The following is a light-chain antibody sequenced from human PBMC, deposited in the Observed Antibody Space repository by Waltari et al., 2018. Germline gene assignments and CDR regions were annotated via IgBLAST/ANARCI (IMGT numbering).Light chain of an antibody. CDR1: SSNIGRDT. Sequence: QSVLTQPPSASGTPGQRVTISCSGSSSNIGRDTVNWYQQLPGTAPKLVIYSNSYRPSGGPDRFSGSKDGTSASLAIDGLQSEDEAEYYCAVWDDRLNVRVFGGGTKLTVL. V-gene: IGLV1-44*01. CDR2: SNS. J-gene: IGLJ3*02. CDR3: AVWDDRLNVRV.